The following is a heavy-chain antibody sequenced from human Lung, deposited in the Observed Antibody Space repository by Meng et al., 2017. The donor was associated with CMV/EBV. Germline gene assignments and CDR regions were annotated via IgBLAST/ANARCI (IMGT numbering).Heavy chain of an antibody. Sequence: SXAASGFTFDDYAMHWVRQAPGKGLEWVSLISWDGGSPYYADSVKGRFTISRDNSKNSLYQQMNSLRAEDTALYYCAKGLRYYYGMDVWGQGTPVTVSS. V-gene: IGHV3-43D*03. CDR2: ISWDGGSP. CDR1: GFTFDDYA. CDR3: AKGLRYYYGMDV. J-gene: IGHJ6*02. D-gene: IGHD6-19*01.